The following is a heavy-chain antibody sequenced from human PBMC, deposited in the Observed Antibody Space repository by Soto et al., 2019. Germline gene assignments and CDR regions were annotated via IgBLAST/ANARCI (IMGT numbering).Heavy chain of an antibody. V-gene: IGHV3-23*01. CDR3: AKVCPGWLSSTYYYYGMDV. CDR2: ISGSGGST. D-gene: IGHD3-9*01. J-gene: IGHJ6*02. CDR1: GFTFSSYA. Sequence: PGGSLRLSCAASGFTFSSYAMSWVRQAPGKGLEWVSAISGSGGSTYYADSVKGRFTISRDNSKNTLYLQMNSLRAEDTAVYYCAKVCPGWLSSTYYYYGMDVWGQGTTVTVSS.